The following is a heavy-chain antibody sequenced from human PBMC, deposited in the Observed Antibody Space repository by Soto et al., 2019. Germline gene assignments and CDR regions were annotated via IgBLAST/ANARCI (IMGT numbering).Heavy chain of an antibody. D-gene: IGHD3-16*01. Sequence: QVQLVESGGSVVQPGRSLRLSCAASGFTFNKYGMHWVRQAPGKGLEWVAAISNDGSSEYYADSVLGRFTISRDNPKNPLYLQMNSLKSEDTAVYSFAKQERGRYFAYWGQGTLVTVSS. CDR1: GFTFNKYG. CDR2: ISNDGSSE. J-gene: IGHJ4*02. CDR3: AKQERGRYFAY. V-gene: IGHV3-30*18.